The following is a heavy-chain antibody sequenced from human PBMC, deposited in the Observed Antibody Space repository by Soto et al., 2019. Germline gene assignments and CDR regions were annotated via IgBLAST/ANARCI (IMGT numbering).Heavy chain of an antibody. V-gene: IGHV3-23*01. CDR3: AFDSSGSSVFEY. D-gene: IGHD3-22*01. CDR2: ISGNGGDI. Sequence: PGGSLRLSCAASGLTFSSFAMSWVRQAPGKGLEWVAVISGNGGDIYSADSVKGRFTISRDNSKNTLYLQMNSLRAEDTAVYYCAFDSSGSSVFEYWGQGTLVTVSS. J-gene: IGHJ4*02. CDR1: GLTFSSFA.